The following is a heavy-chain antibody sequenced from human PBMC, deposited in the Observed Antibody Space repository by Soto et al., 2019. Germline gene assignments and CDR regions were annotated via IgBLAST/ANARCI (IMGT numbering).Heavy chain of an antibody. D-gene: IGHD3-3*01. V-gene: IGHV4-4*07. CDR2: IYTSGST. J-gene: IGHJ6*02. CDR1: GGSISSYY. Sequence: PSETLSLTCTVSGGSISSYYWSWIRRPAGKXLEWIGRIYTSGSTNYNPSLKSRVTMSVDTSKNQFSLKLSSVTAADTAVYYCARDGIFGVVLSYYYGMDVWGQGTTVTVSS. CDR3: ARDGIFGVVLSYYYGMDV.